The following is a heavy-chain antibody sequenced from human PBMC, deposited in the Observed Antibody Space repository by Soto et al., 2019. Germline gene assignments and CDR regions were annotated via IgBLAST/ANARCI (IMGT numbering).Heavy chain of an antibody. Sequence: LRLSCVASEFTFSKYWMHWVRQAPGNGLVWVSRINMDGTKTAYADSVKGRFTVSRDNANNTLYLQMNSLQVEDTAVYYCARDYYYDSRSSSVNWFDPWGQGTLVTVSS. CDR2: INMDGTKT. CDR1: EFTFSKYW. J-gene: IGHJ5*02. V-gene: IGHV3-74*01. CDR3: ARDYYYDSRSSSVNWFDP. D-gene: IGHD3-22*01.